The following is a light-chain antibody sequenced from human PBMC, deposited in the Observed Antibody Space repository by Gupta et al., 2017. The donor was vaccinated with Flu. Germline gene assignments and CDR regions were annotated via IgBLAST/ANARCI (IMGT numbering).Light chain of an antibody. CDR1: SSHVVGYNY. CDR2: EVS. V-gene: IGLV2-8*01. J-gene: IGLJ1*01. Sequence: QSALTQPLSASGPPGQAVTISCTGISSHVVGYNYVSWYQQHPGRAPTAVVHEVSKRPSGVPDRFSGSRSGTPESRTITGLQAEDEADYYCSASEGSNSFGGFGTGTKVTVL. CDR3: SASEGSNSFGG.